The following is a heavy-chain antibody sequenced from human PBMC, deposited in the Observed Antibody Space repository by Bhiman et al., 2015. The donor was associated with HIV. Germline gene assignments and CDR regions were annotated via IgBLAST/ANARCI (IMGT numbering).Heavy chain of an antibody. CDR1: GFTFDDYG. V-gene: IGHV3-20*04. D-gene: IGHD6-6*01. J-gene: IGHJ4*02. CDR3: ARGRHSRSLIPFDY. Sequence: EVQLVESGGGVVRPGGSLRLSCAASGFTFDDYGMNWFRQGPGKGLEWVSGINWNGGSTGYADSVKGRFTISRDNAKNSLYLQMNSLRVEDTALYYCARGRHSRSLIPFDYWGQGTLVTVSS. CDR2: INWNGGST.